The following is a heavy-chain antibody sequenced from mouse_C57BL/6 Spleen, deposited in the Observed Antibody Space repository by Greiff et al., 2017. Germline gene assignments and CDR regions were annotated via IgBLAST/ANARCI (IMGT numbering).Heavy chain of an antibody. CDR1: GYTFTSYW. Sequence: VQVVESGAELVKPGASVKMSCKASGYTFTSYWITWVKQRPGQGLEWIGDIYPGSGSTNYNEKFKSKATLTVDTSSSTAYMQLSSLTSEDSAVYYCASRYFDVWGTGTTVTVSS. CDR2: IYPGSGST. V-gene: IGHV1-55*01. J-gene: IGHJ1*03. CDR3: ASRYFDV.